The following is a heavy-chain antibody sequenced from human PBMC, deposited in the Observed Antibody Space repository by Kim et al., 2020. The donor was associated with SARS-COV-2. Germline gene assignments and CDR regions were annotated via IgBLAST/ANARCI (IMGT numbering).Heavy chain of an antibody. CDR2: IYYSGST. V-gene: IGHV4-59*01. D-gene: IGHD1-1*01. CDR1: GGSISSYY. CDR3: AREYGTTGTV. J-gene: IGHJ4*02. Sequence: SETLSLTCTVSGGSISSYYWSWIRQPPGKGLEWIGYIYYSGSTNYNPSLKSRVTISVDTSKNQFSLKLSSVTAADTAVYYCAREYGTTGTVWGQGTLVTVSS.